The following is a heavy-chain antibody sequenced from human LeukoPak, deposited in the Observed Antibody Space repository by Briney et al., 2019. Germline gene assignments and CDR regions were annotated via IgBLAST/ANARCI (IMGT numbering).Heavy chain of an antibody. J-gene: IGHJ5*02. D-gene: IGHD4-23*01. CDR2: ISGSGGST. CDR1: GFTFSSYA. Sequence: GGSLRLSCAASGFTFSSYAMSWVRQAPGKGLEWVSAISGSGGSTYYAGSVKGRFTISRDNSKNTLYLQMNSLRAEDTAVYYCAKARGVTLTTVVTPSDPWGQGTLVTVSS. V-gene: IGHV3-23*01. CDR3: AKARGVTLTTVVTPSDP.